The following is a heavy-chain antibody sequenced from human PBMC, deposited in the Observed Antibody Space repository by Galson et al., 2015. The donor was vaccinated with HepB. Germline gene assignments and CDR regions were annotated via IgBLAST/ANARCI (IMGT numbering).Heavy chain of an antibody. CDR1: GGTFSSYA. CDR3: ARDYDYSKGHLWDYYMDV. V-gene: IGHV1-69*04. CDR2: IIPILGIA. J-gene: IGHJ6*03. D-gene: IGHD4-11*01. Sequence: SVKVSCKASGGTFSSYAISWVRQAPGQGLEWMGRIIPILGIANYAQKFQGRVTITADKSTSTAYMELSSLRSEDTAVYYCARDYDYSKGHLWDYYMDVWGKGTTVTVSS.